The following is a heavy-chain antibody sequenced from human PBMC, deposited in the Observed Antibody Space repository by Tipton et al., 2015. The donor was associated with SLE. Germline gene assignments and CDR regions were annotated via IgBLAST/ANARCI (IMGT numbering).Heavy chain of an antibody. CDR3: AAGGGRFLEWLLFDY. D-gene: IGHD3-3*01. CDR2: ISWNSGSI. V-gene: IGHV3-9*01. J-gene: IGHJ4*02. CDR1: GFTFDDYA. Sequence: SLRLSCAASGFTFDDYAMHWVRQAPGKGLEWVSGISWNSGSIGYADSVKGRFTISRDNAKNSLYLQMNSLRAEDTALYYCAAGGGRFLEWLLFDYWGQGTVVTVPS.